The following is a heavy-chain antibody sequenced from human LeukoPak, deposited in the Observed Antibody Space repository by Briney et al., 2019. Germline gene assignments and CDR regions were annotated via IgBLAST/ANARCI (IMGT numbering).Heavy chain of an antibody. V-gene: IGHV3-7*01. CDR3: ARHVVAVGFDY. CDR2: IKQDGSDK. D-gene: IGHD3-22*01. CDR1: GFTFTTYW. Sequence: GGSLRLSCAASGFTFTTYWMTWVRQAPGKGLEWVANIKQDGSDKYYVDSLEGRFTISRDNARKSVYLQMNSLRAEDTAVYYCARHVVAVGFDYWGQGTLVTVSS. J-gene: IGHJ4*02.